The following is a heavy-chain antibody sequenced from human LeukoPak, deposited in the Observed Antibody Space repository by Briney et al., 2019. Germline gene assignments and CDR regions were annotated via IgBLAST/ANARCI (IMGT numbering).Heavy chain of an antibody. CDR3: ARLGYCSSTSCAYWYFDV. V-gene: IGHV4-34*01. J-gene: IGHJ2*01. Sequence: SETLSLTCAVYGGSFSGYYWSWIRQPPGKGLEWIGEINHSGSTNYNPSLKSRVTISVDTSKNQFSLKLSSVTAADTAVYYCARLGYCSSTSCAYWYFDVWGRGTLVTVSS. CDR2: INHSGST. D-gene: IGHD2-2*03. CDR1: GGSFSGYY.